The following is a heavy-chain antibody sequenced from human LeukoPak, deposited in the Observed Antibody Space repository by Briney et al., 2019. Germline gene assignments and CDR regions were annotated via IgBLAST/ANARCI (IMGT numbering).Heavy chain of an antibody. CDR1: GFTFSSYA. V-gene: IGHV3-23*01. J-gene: IGHJ6*03. CDR2: INGNGGST. D-gene: IGHD6-13*01. Sequence: GGSLRLSCAASGFTFSSYAMSWVRQIPGKGLEWVSGINGNGGSTNYADSVKGRFTISRDNAKNSLYLQMNSLRAEDTAVYYCARDEAAGNPIGDYYYYYYYMDVWGKGTTVTVSS. CDR3: ARDEAAGNPIGDYYYYYYYMDV.